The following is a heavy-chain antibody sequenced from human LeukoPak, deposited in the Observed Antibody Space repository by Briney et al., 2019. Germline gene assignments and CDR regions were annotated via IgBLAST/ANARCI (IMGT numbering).Heavy chain of an antibody. Sequence: GGSLRLSCEAYGFTFSDYWMTWGRQAAGQGLEWVANIKEDGSEKYYVDSVRGRLTIARDNAKNSLYLHMNSLRAEDTAVYYCARVHHSSSWGTDDCWGQGTLVTVSS. CDR2: IKEDGSEK. D-gene: IGHD6-13*01. J-gene: IGHJ4*02. CDR3: ARVHHSSSWGTDDC. CDR1: GFTFSDYW. V-gene: IGHV3-7*01.